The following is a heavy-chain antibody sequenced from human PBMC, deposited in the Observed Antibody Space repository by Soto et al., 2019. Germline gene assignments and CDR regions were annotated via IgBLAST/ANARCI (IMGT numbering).Heavy chain of an antibody. CDR3: AGTSSLQWYYMDV. CDR2: TYYRSRRYN. CDR1: GDSVSSNSAA. Sequence: QVQLQQSGPGLVRPSQTLSLTCVISGDSVSSNSAAWNWIRQSPSRGLEWLGRTYYRSRRYNDYAVSVRSRITVNADTSKNQSSLHLNSVTPEDTAVYYCAGTSSLQWYYMDVWDKGTTVTVSS. D-gene: IGHD1-7*01. J-gene: IGHJ6*03. V-gene: IGHV6-1*01.